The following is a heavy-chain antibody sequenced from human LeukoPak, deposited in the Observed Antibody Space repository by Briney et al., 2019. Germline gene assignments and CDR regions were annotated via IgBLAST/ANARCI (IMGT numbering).Heavy chain of an antibody. J-gene: IGHJ4*02. CDR1: GFTFNSYS. Sequence: GGSLRLSCAASGFTFNSYSMNWVRQAPGKGLVWVSRINSDGSSTNYADSVKGRFTISRDNAKNTLYLQMNSLRAGDTAVYYCARDYCSGGSCYPRSFDYWGQGALVTVSS. CDR3: ARDYCSGGSCYPRSFDY. V-gene: IGHV3-74*01. D-gene: IGHD2-15*01. CDR2: INSDGSST.